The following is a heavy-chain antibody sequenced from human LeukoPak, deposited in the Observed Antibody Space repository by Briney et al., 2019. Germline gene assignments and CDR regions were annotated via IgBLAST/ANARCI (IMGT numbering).Heavy chain of an antibody. V-gene: IGHV3-30*02. CDR2: IRYDGSNK. CDR3: ANPRLVVINASHAFDI. D-gene: IGHD3-22*01. J-gene: IGHJ3*02. Sequence: PGGSLRLSCAASGFTFSSYGMHWVRQAPGKGLEWVAFIRYDGSNKYYADSVKGRFTISRDNSKNTLYLQMNSLRAEDTAVYYCANPRLVVINASHAFDIWGQGTMVTVSS. CDR1: GFTFSSYG.